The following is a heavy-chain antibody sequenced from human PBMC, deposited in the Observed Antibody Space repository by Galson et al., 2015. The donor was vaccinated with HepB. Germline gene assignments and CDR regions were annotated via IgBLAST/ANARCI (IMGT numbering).Heavy chain of an antibody. D-gene: IGHD3-22*01. CDR3: ARTSSGYYYGDY. CDR1: GYTITGYY. V-gene: IGHV1-2*06. J-gene: IGHJ4*02. Sequence: SVKVSCKASGYTITGYYMHWVRQAPGQGLEWMGRINPNSGGTNYAQKFQGRVTMTRDTSISTAYMELSRLRSDDTAVYYCARTSSGYYYGDYWGQGTLVTVSS. CDR2: INPNSGGT.